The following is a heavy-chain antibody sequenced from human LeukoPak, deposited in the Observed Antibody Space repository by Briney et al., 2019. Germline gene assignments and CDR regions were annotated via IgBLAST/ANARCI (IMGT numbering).Heavy chain of an antibody. CDR1: GFTFSSYA. CDR2: ISGSGGST. V-gene: IGHV3-23*01. J-gene: IGHJ4*02. Sequence: SGGSLRLSCAASGFTFSSYAMSWVRQAPGKGLEWVSAISGSGGSTYYADSVKGRFTISRDNSKNTLYLQMNSLRAEDTAVYYCAKDLAAGRGWYGYWGQGTLVTVSS. D-gene: IGHD6-13*01. CDR3: AKDLAAGRGWYGY.